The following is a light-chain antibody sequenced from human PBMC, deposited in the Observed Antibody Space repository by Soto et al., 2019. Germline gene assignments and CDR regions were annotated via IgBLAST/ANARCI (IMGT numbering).Light chain of an antibody. V-gene: IGKV3-11*01. J-gene: IGKJ4*01. CDR3: QQRASWPLSLT. Sequence: EIVLTQSPVTLSLSPGERATLSCRASQSVSKDLAWYQQKPGQAPRLLIYDASKRATGIPARFSGSGSGTDFTLTISSLEPEDFAVYYCQQRASWPLSLTFGGGTKVEIK. CDR1: QSVSKD. CDR2: DAS.